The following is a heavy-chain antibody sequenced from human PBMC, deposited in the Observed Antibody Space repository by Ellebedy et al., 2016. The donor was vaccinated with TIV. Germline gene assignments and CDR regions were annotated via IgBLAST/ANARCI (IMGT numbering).Heavy chain of an antibody. V-gene: IGHV4-59*12. CDR2: IYYSGST. CDR3: AGHRSEGYVWGSPLDY. J-gene: IGHJ4*02. CDR1: GGSISYYY. Sequence: MPSETLSLTCTVSGGSISYYYWSWIRQPPGKGLEWIGYIYYSGSTNYNPSLKSRVTISVDTSKNQFSLKVSSVSAADTALYYCAGHRSEGYVWGSPLDYWGQGTLVTVAS. D-gene: IGHD3-16*01.